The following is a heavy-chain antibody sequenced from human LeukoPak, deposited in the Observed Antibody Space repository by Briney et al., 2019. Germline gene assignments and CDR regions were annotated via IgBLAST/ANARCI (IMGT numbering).Heavy chain of an antibody. CDR3: ATAGRRLFGVLIPLSFDY. Sequence: GGSLRLSCAASGFTFSSYAMSWVRQAPGKGLEWVSAISGSGGSTYYADSVKGRFTISRDNSKNTLYLQMNSLRAEDTAVYYCATAGRRLFGVLIPLSFDYWGQGTLVTVSS. D-gene: IGHD3-3*01. CDR2: ISGSGGST. V-gene: IGHV3-23*01. CDR1: GFTFSSYA. J-gene: IGHJ4*02.